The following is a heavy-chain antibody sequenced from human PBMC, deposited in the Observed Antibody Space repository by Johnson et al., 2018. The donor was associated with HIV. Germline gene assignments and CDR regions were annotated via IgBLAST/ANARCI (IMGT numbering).Heavy chain of an antibody. V-gene: IGHV3-15*01. CDR1: GFTFSSYA. J-gene: IGHJ3*02. CDR2: IKSKTDGGTT. CDR3: TTEAPTLLRAFDI. Sequence: VQLVESGGGVVQPGRSLRLSCAASGFTFSSYAMHWVRQAPGKGLEWVGRIKSKTDGGTTDYAAPVKGRFTISRDDSKNTLYLQMNSLKTEDTAVYYCTTEAPTLLRAFDIWGQGTMVTVSS.